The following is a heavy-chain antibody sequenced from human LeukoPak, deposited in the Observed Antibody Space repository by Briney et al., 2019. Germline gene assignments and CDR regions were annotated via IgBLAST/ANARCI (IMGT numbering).Heavy chain of an antibody. Sequence: GGSLRLSCAASGFTFSSYSMNWVRQAPGKGLEWVSSISSSSYIYYADSVKGRFTISRDNAKNTLYLQMNSLRAEDTAVYYCARVGATYHDAFDIWGQGTMVTVSS. CDR2: ISSSSYI. V-gene: IGHV3-21*01. J-gene: IGHJ3*02. CDR1: GFTFSSYS. CDR3: ARVGATYHDAFDI. D-gene: IGHD1-26*01.